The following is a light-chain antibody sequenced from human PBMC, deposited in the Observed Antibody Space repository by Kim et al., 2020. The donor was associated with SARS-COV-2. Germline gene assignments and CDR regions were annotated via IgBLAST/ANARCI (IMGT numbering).Light chain of an antibody. V-gene: IGKV3-11*01. CDR1: QSVSSY. CDR2: DAS. Sequence: EVGMTQSPATLSVSPGERATLSCRASQSVSSYLAWYQQKPGQAPRLLIYDASNRATGIPARFSGSGSGTDFTLTISSLEPEDFAVYYCQQRSNWPLYTFGQGTKLEI. J-gene: IGKJ2*01. CDR3: QQRSNWPLYT.